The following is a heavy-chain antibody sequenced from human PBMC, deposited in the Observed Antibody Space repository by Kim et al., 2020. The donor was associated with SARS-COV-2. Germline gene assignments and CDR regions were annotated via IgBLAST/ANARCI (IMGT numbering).Heavy chain of an antibody. V-gene: IGHV3-30*18. D-gene: IGHD2-2*01. J-gene: IGHJ6*02. Sequence: LSLTCAASGFTFSSYGMHWVRQAPGKGLEWVAVISYDGSNKYYADSVKGRFTSSRDNSKNTLYLQMNSLRAEDTAVYYCANLWGCSSTSCSFYYYYGMDVWGQGTTVTVSS. CDR3: ANLWGCSSTSCSFYYYYGMDV. CDR2: ISYDGSNK. CDR1: GFTFSSYG.